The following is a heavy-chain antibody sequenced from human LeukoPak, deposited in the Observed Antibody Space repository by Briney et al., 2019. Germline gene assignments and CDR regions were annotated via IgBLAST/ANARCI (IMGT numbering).Heavy chain of an antibody. CDR3: ARDLVVGTTYFDF. Sequence: PGGSLRLSCAASGLIFSSHSMNWVRQAPGKGLEWVSYISSSSSTIYYADSVKGRFTISRDNSKNTLYLQMNSVRAEDTAVYYCARDLVVGTTYFDFWGQGTLVTVSS. CDR2: ISSSSSTI. D-gene: IGHD1-26*01. CDR1: GLIFSSHS. J-gene: IGHJ4*02. V-gene: IGHV3-48*01.